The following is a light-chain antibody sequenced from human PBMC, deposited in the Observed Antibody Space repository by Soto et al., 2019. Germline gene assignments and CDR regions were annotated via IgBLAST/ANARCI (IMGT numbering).Light chain of an antibody. CDR2: LGS. J-gene: IGKJ1*01. Sequence: EIVMTQSPLSLPVTPGEPASISCRSSQSLLHKNGNNYFNWYLQKPGQSPQHLIYLGSKRASGVPERFSGSGSGTDFTLRISRVEAEHVGVYYCMQALQIPWTFGQGNRVEAK. CDR1: QSLLHKNGNNY. V-gene: IGKV2-28*01. CDR3: MQALQIPWT.